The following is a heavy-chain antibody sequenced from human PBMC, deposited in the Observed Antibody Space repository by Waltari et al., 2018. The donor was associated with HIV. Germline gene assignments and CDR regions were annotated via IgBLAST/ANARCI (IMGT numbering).Heavy chain of an antibody. J-gene: IGHJ5*02. D-gene: IGHD2-15*01. CDR3: ARDFTNIVGWFDP. CDR2: INAGNGNT. V-gene: IGHV1-3*01. Sequence: QVQLVQSGAEVKKPGASVKVSCKASGYTFTSYAMHWVRQAPGQRLEGMGWINAGNGNTKYSQKFQGRVTITRDTSASTAYMELSSLRSEDTAVYYCARDFTNIVGWFDPWGQGTLVTVSS. CDR1: GYTFTSYA.